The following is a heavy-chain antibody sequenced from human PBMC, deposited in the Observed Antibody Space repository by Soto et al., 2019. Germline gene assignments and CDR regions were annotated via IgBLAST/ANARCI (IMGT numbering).Heavy chain of an antibody. CDR3: AKDFEAGMDYYYYYMDV. J-gene: IGHJ6*03. CDR2: ISWNSGSI. Sequence: GGSLRLSCAASGFTFDDYAMHWVRQAPGKGLEWVSGISWNSGSIGYADSVKGRFTISRDNAKNSLYLQMNNLRAEDTALYYCAKDFEAGMDYYYYYMDVWGKGTTVTVSS. D-gene: IGHD6-19*01. CDR1: GFTFDDYA. V-gene: IGHV3-9*01.